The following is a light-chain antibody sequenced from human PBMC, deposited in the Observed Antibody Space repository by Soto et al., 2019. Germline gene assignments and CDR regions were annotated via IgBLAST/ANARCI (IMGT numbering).Light chain of an antibody. J-gene: IGLJ2*01. V-gene: IGLV2-18*02. Sequence: QSVLTQPPSVSGSPGQSVTISCTGTSSDVGLYNRVSWYQQPPGTAPKLMIYEVTNRPSGVPDRFSGSKSGNTASLTISGLQADDDADYYCSSYTSANTLIFGGGTKLTVL. CDR3: SSYTSANTLI. CDR2: EVT. CDR1: SSDVGLYNR.